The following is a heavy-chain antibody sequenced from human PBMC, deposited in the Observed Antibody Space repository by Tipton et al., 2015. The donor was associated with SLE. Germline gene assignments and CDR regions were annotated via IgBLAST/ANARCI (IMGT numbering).Heavy chain of an antibody. CDR3: ARVPVGRYFPYGVDV. D-gene: IGHD1-26*01. J-gene: IGHJ6*02. CDR1: GGSFSGYY. CDR2: VYTSGST. Sequence: GLVKPSQTLSLTCAVYGGSFSGYYWSWIRQPAGKGLEWIGNVYTSGSTNSNDSLKSRVSISVGTSKKQFSLMLSSVTAAGTAVYFCARVPVGRYFPYGVDVWGQGTTVTVS. V-gene: IGHV4-4*07.